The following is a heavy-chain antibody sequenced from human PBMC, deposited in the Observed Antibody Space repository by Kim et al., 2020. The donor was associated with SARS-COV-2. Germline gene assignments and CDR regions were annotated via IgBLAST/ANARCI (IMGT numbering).Heavy chain of an antibody. Sequence: SETLSLTCTVSGGSISSYYWSWIRQPPGKGLEWIGYIYYSGSTNYNPSLKSRVTISVDTSKNQFSLKLSSVTAADTAVSYCARIGALNDYGGNSVDAFD. CDR1: GGSISSYY. CDR2: IYYSGST. V-gene: IGHV4-59*08. J-gene: IGHJ3*02. D-gene: IGHD4-17*01. CDR3: ARIGALNDYGGNSVDAFD.